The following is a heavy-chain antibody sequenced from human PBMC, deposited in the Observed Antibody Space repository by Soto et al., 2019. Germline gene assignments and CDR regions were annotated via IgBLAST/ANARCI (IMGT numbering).Heavy chain of an antibody. CDR3: ARGRYYDSSGYYYI. Sequence: SETLSLTCTVSGGSISSGDYYLSWIRQPPGKGLEWIGYIYYSGSTYYNPSLKSRVTISVDTSKNQFSLKLSSVTAADTAVYYCARGRYYDSSGYYYIWGQGTLVTSPQ. CDR2: IYYSGST. J-gene: IGHJ4*02. CDR1: GGSISSGDYY. V-gene: IGHV4-30-4*01. D-gene: IGHD3-22*01.